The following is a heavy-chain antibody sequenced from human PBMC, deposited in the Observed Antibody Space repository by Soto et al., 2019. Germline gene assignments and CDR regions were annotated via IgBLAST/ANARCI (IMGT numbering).Heavy chain of an antibody. CDR1: GGSISSYY. J-gene: IGHJ4*02. CDR2: IYYSGST. Sequence: PSETLSLTCTVSGGSISSYYWSWIRQPPGKGLEWIGYIYYSGSTNYNPSLKSRVTISVDTSKNQFSLKLSSVTAADTAVYYCARVIAEAAPYYFDYWGQGTQVTVSS. V-gene: IGHV4-59*01. D-gene: IGHD6-13*01. CDR3: ARVIAEAAPYYFDY.